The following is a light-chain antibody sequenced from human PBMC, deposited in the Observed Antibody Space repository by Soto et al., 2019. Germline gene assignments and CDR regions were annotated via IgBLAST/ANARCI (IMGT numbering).Light chain of an antibody. Sequence: QSALTQPRSVSGSPGQSVTISCTGTSSDVGGYNYVSWYQQRPGKAPKLMIYDVSKRPSGVPDRFSGSKSGNTASLTISGLQAEDEADYYCCSYAGSYTVFGGGTKLTVL. V-gene: IGLV2-11*01. CDR2: DVS. J-gene: IGLJ2*01. CDR3: CSYAGSYTV. CDR1: SSDVGGYNY.